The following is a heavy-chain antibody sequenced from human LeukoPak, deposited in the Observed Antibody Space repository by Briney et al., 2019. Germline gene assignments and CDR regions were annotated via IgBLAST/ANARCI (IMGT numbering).Heavy chain of an antibody. CDR1: GGTFSSYA. D-gene: IGHD2-2*01. Sequence: GASVKVSCKASGGTFSSYAISWVRQAPGQGLEWMGGIIPIFGTANYAQKFQGRVTITADESTSTAYMELSSLRSEDTAVYYCARDHVVVVPAASGPIGMDVWGKGTTVTVSS. CDR2: IIPIFGTA. J-gene: IGHJ6*04. V-gene: IGHV1-69*01. CDR3: ARDHVVVVPAASGPIGMDV.